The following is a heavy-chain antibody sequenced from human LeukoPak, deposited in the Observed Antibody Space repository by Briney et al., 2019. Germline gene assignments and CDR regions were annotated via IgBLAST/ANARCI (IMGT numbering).Heavy chain of an antibody. CDR3: ARRYCSSTSCYDY. CDR1: GFTVSSNY. D-gene: IGHD2-2*01. CDR2: IYSGGST. Sequence: PGGSLRLSCAASGFTVSSNYMSWVRQAPGKGLEGVSVIYSGGSTYHADSVKGGFTISRDNTKNTLYLQMNSLRAEDTAVYYCARRYCSSTSCYDYWGQGTLVTVSS. J-gene: IGHJ4*02. V-gene: IGHV3-66*01.